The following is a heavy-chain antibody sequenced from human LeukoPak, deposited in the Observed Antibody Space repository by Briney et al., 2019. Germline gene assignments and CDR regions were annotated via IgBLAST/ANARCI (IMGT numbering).Heavy chain of an antibody. V-gene: IGHV3-20*04. CDR2: INWNGGST. CDR3: AHLSIAARQDVFDI. J-gene: IGHJ3*02. Sequence: GGSLRLSCAASGFTFDDYGMSWVRQAPGKGLEWVSGINWNGGSTGYADSVKGRFTISRDNAKNSLYLQMNSLRAEDTAVYYCAHLSIAARQDVFDIWGQGTMVTVSS. D-gene: IGHD6-6*01. CDR1: GFTFDDYG.